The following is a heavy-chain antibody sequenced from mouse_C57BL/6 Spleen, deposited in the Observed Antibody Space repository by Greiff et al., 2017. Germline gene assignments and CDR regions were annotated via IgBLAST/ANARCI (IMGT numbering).Heavy chain of an antibody. CDR2: INPNNGGT. V-gene: IGHV1-18*01. CDR1: GYTFTDYN. J-gene: IGHJ2*01. D-gene: IGHD1-1*01. CDR3: ARGSGYGSTHFDY. Sequence: EVMLVESGPELVKPGASVKIPCKASGYTFTDYNMDWVKQSHGKSLEWIGDINPNNGGTIYNQKFKGKATLTVDKSSSTAYMELRSLTSEDTAVYYCARGSGYGSTHFDYWGQGTTLTVSS.